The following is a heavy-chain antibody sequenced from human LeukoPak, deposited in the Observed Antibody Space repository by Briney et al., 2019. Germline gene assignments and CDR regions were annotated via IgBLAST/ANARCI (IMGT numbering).Heavy chain of an antibody. CDR2: IHRGGNT. D-gene: IGHD3-10*01. Sequence: GGSLRLSCAASGFTVSGNYMSWVRQAPGKGLEWLSVIHRGGNTYYADSVKGRFTISRDSSKKTVFLQMDSLRAEDTAVYDCARDPGYGLGVDYGDYWGQGTLVTVSS. V-gene: IGHV3-66*01. CDR1: GFTVSGNY. J-gene: IGHJ4*02. CDR3: ARDPGYGLGVDYGDY.